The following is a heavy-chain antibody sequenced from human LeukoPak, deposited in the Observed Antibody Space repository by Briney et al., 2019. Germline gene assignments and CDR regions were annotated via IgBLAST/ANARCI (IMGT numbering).Heavy chain of an antibody. V-gene: IGHV3-49*04. Sequence: PGGSLRLSCAASGFTFSRYGMHWVRQAPGKGLEWVGFIRSKAYGGTTEYAASVKGRFTISRDDSKSIAYLQMNSLKTEDTAVYYCTRVGTAPPYYDFWSGPTPYYFDYWGQGTLVTVSS. CDR3: TRVGTAPPYYDFWSGPTPYYFDY. CDR1: GFTFSRYG. D-gene: IGHD3-3*01. CDR2: IRSKAYGGTT. J-gene: IGHJ4*02.